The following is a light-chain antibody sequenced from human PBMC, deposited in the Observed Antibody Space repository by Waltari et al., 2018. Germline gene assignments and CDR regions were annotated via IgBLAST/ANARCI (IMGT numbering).Light chain of an antibody. Sequence: EIVLTQSPAVLSFSPGERATLSCRASQSVGTYLAWYQQRPGQSPRRLIYDSSYRATGTPARLSGSGSETDFTLTISSLQPEDFAVYYCQQRRNWPLTFGGGTRVQI. V-gene: IGKV3-11*01. J-gene: IGKJ4*01. CDR2: DSS. CDR1: QSVGTY. CDR3: QQRRNWPLT.